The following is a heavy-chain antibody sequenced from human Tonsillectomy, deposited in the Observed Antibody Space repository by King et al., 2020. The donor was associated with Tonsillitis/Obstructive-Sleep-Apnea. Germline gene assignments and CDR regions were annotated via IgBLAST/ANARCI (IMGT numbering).Heavy chain of an antibody. V-gene: IGHV1-69*10. J-gene: IGHJ4*02. CDR2: IIPILGIA. D-gene: IGHD5-18*01. CDR1: GGTFSSYA. CDR3: ATRRGYSYGTDY. Sequence: VQLVESGAEVKKPGSSVKVSCKASGGTFSSYAISWVRQARGQGLEWMGGIIPILGIANYAQKFQGRVTITADKSTSTAYMELSSLRSEDTAVYYCATRRGYSYGTDYWGQGTLVTVSS.